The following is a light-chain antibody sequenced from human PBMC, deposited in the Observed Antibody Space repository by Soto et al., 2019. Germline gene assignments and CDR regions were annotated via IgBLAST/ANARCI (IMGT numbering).Light chain of an antibody. CDR2: GAS. CDR1: QSVSSSY. V-gene: IGKV3-20*01. J-gene: IGKJ1*01. Sequence: EIVLTQSPGTLSLSPGERATLSCRASQSVSSSYLAWYQQKPGQPPRLLIYGASSRATGIPDRFSGSGSGTDFTLTISSLEPEDFAAYYCQQYDGSPRTFGQGTKVDVK. CDR3: QQYDGSPRT.